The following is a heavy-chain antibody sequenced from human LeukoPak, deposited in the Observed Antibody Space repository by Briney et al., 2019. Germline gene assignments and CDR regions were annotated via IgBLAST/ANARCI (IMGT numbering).Heavy chain of an antibody. CDR1: GGPISSYY. CDR3: ARGYCSGGSCYSDYYFDY. J-gene: IGHJ4*02. Sequence: TSETLSLTCTVSGGPISSYYWSWIRQPPGKGLEWIGYIYYSGSTNYNPSLKSRVTISVDTSKNQFSLKLSSVTAADTAVYYCARGYCSGGSCYSDYYFDYWGQGTLVTVSS. D-gene: IGHD2-15*01. CDR2: IYYSGST. V-gene: IGHV4-59*01.